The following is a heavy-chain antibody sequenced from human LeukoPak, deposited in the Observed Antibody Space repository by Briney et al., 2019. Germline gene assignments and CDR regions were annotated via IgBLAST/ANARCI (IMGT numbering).Heavy chain of an antibody. CDR1: GYTFTGYY. CDR2: INPNSGGT. CDR3: ARARGRITMFRDPSYGMDV. V-gene: IGHV1-2*02. D-gene: IGHD3-10*01. J-gene: IGHJ6*02. Sequence: ASVKVSCKASGYTFTGYYMHWVRQAPGQGLEWMGWINPNSGGTNYAQKFQGRVTMTRHTSISTAYMELSRLRSDDTAVYYCARARGRITMFRDPSYGMDVWGQGNTVTV.